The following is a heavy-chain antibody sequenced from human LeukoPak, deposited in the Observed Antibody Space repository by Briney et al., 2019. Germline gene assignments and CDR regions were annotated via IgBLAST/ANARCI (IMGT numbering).Heavy chain of an antibody. J-gene: IGHJ4*02. CDR2: VYYSGNT. CDR3: ARLMNTPDVIATPDY. CDR1: GGSISSSSYY. V-gene: IGHV4-39*01. D-gene: IGHD2-21*01. Sequence: SETLSLTCTVSGGSISSSSYYWGWTRQPPGKGLEWIATVYYSGNTYYNPSLKSRVTISGDTSKNQFSLKLTSVTAADTAVYYCARLMNTPDVIATPDYWGQGTLVTVSS.